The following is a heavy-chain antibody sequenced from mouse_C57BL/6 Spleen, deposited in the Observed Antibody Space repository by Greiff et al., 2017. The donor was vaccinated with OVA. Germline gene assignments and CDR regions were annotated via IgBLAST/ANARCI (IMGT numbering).Heavy chain of an antibody. CDR1: GYSITSGYY. D-gene: IGHD2-4*01. CDR2: ISYDGSN. CDR3: ARKDYDGGFAY. J-gene: IGHJ3*01. Sequence: ESGPGLVKPSQSLSLTCSVTGYSITSGYYWNWIRQFPGNKLEWMGYISYDGSNNYNPSLKNRISITRDTSKNQFFLKLNSVTTEDTATYDCARKDYDGGFAYWGQGTLVTVSA. V-gene: IGHV3-6*01.